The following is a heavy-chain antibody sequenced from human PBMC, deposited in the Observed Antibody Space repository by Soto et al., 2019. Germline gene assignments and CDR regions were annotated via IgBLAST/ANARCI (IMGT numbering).Heavy chain of an antibody. D-gene: IGHD2-15*01. CDR2: IIPTFGTA. Sequence: RASVKVSCKASGGTFKTFAFSWVRQAPGHGPEWMGGIIPTFGTANFARKFQGRLTITADESTSSAFMERSSLASEETDLSHSLTLRRHLAVTQVDSWGHGTLFTV. CDR3: LTLRRHLAVTQVDS. CDR1: GGTFKTFA. J-gene: IGHJ4*01. V-gene: IGHV1-69*13.